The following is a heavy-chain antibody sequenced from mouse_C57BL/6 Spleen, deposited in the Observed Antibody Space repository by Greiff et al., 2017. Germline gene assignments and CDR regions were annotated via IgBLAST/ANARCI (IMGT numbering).Heavy chain of an antibody. CDR3: ARDKRDNWDAYFDY. V-gene: IGHV5-16*01. CDR1: GFTFSDYY. Sequence: EVQLVESEGGLVQPGSSMKLSCTASGFTFSDYYMAWVRQVPEKGLEWVANINYDGSSTYYLDSLKSRFIISRDNAKNILYLQMSSLKSEDTATYYCARDKRDNWDAYFDYWGQGTTLTVSS. CDR2: INYDGSST. J-gene: IGHJ2*01. D-gene: IGHD4-1*01.